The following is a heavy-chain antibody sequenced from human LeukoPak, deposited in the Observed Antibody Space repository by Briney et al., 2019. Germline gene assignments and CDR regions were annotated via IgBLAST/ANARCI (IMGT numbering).Heavy chain of an antibody. CDR2: ISGSGGST. D-gene: IGHD3-3*01. CDR3: ARDLNDFWSGYPYY. CDR1: GFTFSSYA. V-gene: IGHV3-23*01. Sequence: GGSLRLSCAASGFTFSSYAMSWVRQAPGKGLEWVSAISGSGGSTYYADSVKGRFTISRDNSKNTLYLQMNSLRAEDTAVYYCARDLNDFWSGYPYYWGQGTLATVSS. J-gene: IGHJ4*02.